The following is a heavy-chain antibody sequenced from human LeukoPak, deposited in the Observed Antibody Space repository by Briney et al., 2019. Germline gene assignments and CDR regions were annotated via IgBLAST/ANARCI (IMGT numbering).Heavy chain of an antibody. CDR2: IIPILGIA. CDR3: ARDLRDIVVVVAASPYGMDV. V-gene: IGHV1-69*04. J-gene: IGHJ6*02. CDR1: GGTFSSYA. Sequence: GASVKVSCKASGGTFSSYAISWVRQAPGQGLEWMGRIIPILGIANYAQKFQGRVTITADKSTSTAYMELSSLRSEDTAVYYCARDLRDIVVVVAASPYGMDVWGQGTTVTVSS. D-gene: IGHD2-15*01.